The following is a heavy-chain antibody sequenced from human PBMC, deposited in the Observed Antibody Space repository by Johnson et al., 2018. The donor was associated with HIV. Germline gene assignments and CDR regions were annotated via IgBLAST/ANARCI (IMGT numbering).Heavy chain of an antibody. V-gene: IGHV3-53*01. J-gene: IGHJ3*02. D-gene: IGHD3-16*02. CDR1: GFTVRSNY. Sequence: VQLVESGGGVVQPGRSLRLSCAASGFTVRSNYMSWVRQAPGRGLEWVSVISSGGSTYYADSVKGRFTTSSDTSKNTLYLQMNSLRAEATAVYYCASHQAAGLRLGDLSSYDAFDIWGQGTMVTVSS. CDR3: ASHQAAGLRLGDLSSYDAFDI. CDR2: ISSGGST.